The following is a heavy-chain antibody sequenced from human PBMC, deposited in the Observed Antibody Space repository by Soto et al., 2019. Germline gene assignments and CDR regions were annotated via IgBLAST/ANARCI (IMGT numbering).Heavy chain of an antibody. D-gene: IGHD3-10*01. V-gene: IGHV3-23*01. CDR3: AKGPLDYGSRPEY. J-gene: IGHJ4*02. CDR1: GFTFSNYA. CDR2: ISGSGGST. Sequence: EVQLLESGGGLVQPGGSLRLSCAASGFTFSNYAMIWVRQAPGTGLEWVSGISGSGGSTYYADSVKGRFTISRDNSKNTLYLQVNSLRAEDTAVYYCAKGPLDYGSRPEYLCQGTMVTVYS.